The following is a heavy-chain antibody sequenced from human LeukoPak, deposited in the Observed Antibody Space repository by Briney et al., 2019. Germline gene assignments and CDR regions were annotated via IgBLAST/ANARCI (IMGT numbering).Heavy chain of an antibody. CDR2: IKSKTDGGTT. Sequence: GGSLRLSCAASGFTFSNAWMSWVRQAPGKGLEWVGRIKSKTDGGTTDYTAPVKGRFTISRDDSKNTLYLQMNSLKTEDTAVYYCTTDGSHQPYPTTVVTPELDYWGQGTLVTVSS. V-gene: IGHV3-15*01. CDR1: GFTFSNAW. D-gene: IGHD4-23*01. J-gene: IGHJ4*02. CDR3: TTDGSHQPYPTTVVTPELDY.